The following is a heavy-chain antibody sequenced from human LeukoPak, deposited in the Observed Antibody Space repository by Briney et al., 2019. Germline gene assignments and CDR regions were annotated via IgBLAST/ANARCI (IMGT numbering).Heavy chain of an antibody. D-gene: IGHD3-22*01. V-gene: IGHV1-69*05. J-gene: IGHJ3*02. CDR1: GGTFGSYA. CDR3: ATRGDSSGYYYIGSAFDI. CDR2: IIPIFGAA. Sequence: GASVKVSCKASGGTFGSYAISWVRQAPGQGLEWLGRIIPIFGAANCAQKFQGRVTITTDESTSTAYMELSSLRSEDTAVYYCATRGDSSGYYYIGSAFDIWGQGTMVTVSS.